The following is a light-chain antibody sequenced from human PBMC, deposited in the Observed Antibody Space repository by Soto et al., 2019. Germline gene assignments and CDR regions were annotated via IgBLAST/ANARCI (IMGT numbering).Light chain of an antibody. V-gene: IGKV1-39*01. Sequence: IPMTQSPSSLSASVGDRVTITCRASQSISSYLNWYQQKPGKAPKLLIYAASSLQSGVPSRFSGSGSGTEFTLTITSLQSEDFAVYYCQQYNKWRTFGQGTKVDIK. CDR1: QSISSY. J-gene: IGKJ1*01. CDR2: AAS. CDR3: QQYNKWRT.